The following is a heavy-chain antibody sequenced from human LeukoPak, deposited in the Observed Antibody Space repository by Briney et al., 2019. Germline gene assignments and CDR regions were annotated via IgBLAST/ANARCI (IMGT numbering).Heavy chain of an antibody. D-gene: IGHD1-26*01. V-gene: IGHV3-7*01. Sequence: GGSLRLSCAASGFTFSSYWMSWVRQAPGKGLEWVANIKQDESEKYYVGSVKGRFTISRDNAKNSLYLQMNSLRAEDTAVYYCARDCGSAVGPLDYWGQGTLVTVSS. CDR1: GFTFSSYW. J-gene: IGHJ4*02. CDR2: IKQDESEK. CDR3: ARDCGSAVGPLDY.